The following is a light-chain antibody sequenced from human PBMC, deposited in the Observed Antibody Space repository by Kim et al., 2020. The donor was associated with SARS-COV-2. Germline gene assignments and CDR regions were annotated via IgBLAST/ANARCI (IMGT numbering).Light chain of an antibody. CDR1: ESVRNN. J-gene: IGKJ3*01. Sequence: VCAAQRVSVVWRASESVRNNLSWFQQKRVDVPWLLIYGASTRSTCSPGRCSSSEAGTEFTLTISSLQSEALVFFYCQQYYLWSPITFGPGTKVEI. V-gene: IGKV3-15*01. CDR2: GAS. CDR3: QQYYLWSPIT.